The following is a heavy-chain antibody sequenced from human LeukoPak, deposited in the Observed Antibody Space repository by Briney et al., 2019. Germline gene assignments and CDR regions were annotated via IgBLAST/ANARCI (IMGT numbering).Heavy chain of an antibody. V-gene: IGHV3-30-3*01. CDR3: ARGHSGSYYVLGFDY. CDR2: ISYDGSNK. Sequence: GRSLRLSCAASGFTFSSYAMHWVRQAPGKGLEWVAVISYDGSNKCYADSVKGRFTISRDNSKNTLYLQMNSLRAEDTAVYYCARGHSGSYYVLGFDYWGQGTLVTVSS. CDR1: GFTFSSYA. J-gene: IGHJ4*02. D-gene: IGHD1-26*01.